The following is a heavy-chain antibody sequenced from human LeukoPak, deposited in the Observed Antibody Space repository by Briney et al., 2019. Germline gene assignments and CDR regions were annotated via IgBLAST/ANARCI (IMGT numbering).Heavy chain of an antibody. CDR2: INPSGGST. Sequence: GASVKVSCKASGYTFTSYYMHWVRQAPGQGLEWMGIINPSGGSTSYAQKFQGRVTMTRDTSTSTVYMELSSLRSEDTAVYYCARGSPDCTNGVCYTGGDAFDIWGQGTMVTVSS. J-gene: IGHJ3*02. CDR1: GYTFTSYY. D-gene: IGHD2-8*01. V-gene: IGHV1-46*01. CDR3: ARGSPDCTNGVCYTGGDAFDI.